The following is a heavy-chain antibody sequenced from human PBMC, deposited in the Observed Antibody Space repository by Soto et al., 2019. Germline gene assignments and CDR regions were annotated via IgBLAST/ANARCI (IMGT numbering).Heavy chain of an antibody. D-gene: IGHD5-12*01. CDR2: IYWDDDK. J-gene: IGHJ6*02. CDR3: ARQWLRYYYYYYCMDV. CDR1: GFSLSTSGVG. V-gene: IGHV2-5*02. Sequence: QITLKESGPTLVKPTQTLTLTCTFSGFSLSTSGVGVGWIRQPPGKALEWLALIYWDDDKRYSPSLKSRLTIANDNSKNQGVLTMPNMDPVDTATYYCARQWLRYYYYYYCMDVWGQGTTVTVSS.